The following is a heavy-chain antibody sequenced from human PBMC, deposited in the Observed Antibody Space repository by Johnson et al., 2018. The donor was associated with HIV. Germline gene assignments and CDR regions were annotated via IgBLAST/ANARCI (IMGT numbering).Heavy chain of an antibody. J-gene: IGHJ3*02. CDR3: ARDLYDSSGYYGTDAFDI. CDR2: IKEDGSKQ. CDR1: GFIISSYW. V-gene: IGHV3-7*05. D-gene: IGHD3-22*01. Sequence: EQLVVSGGGLVQPGGSLRLSCAASGFIISSYWMTWVRQAPGKGLEWVANIKEDGSKQHYVDSVEGRFFISRDNAKNSLSLQMNSLRVDDTAVYSCARDLYDSSGYYGTDAFDIWGQGTMVTVSS.